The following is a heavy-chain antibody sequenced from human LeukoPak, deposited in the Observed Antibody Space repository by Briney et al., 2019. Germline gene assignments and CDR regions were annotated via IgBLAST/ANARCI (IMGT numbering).Heavy chain of an antibody. D-gene: IGHD3-3*01. J-gene: IGHJ6*02. V-gene: IGHV1-18*01. CDR3: ARDFQTTIFGVVIIRYYYYGMDV. CDR1: GYTFTSYG. Sequence: ASVKVSCKASGYTFTSYGISWVRQAPGQGLEWMGWISAYNGNTNYARKLQGRVTMTTDTSTSTAYMELRSLRSDDTAVYYCARDFQTTIFGVVIIRYYYYGMDVWGQGTTVTVSS. CDR2: ISAYNGNT.